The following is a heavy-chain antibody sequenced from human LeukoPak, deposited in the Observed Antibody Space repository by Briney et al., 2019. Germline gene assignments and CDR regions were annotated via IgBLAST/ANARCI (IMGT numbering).Heavy chain of an antibody. CDR2: IYPGDSDT. Sequence: GESLKISCKGSGYNFSTYWIGWVRQMPGKGLEWMGIIYPGDSDTRYSPSFQGQVTISADKSISTAYLQWGSLKASDTAIYYCARRSKGYSYGYDFDYWGQGTLVTVSS. CDR3: ARRSKGYSYGYDFDY. V-gene: IGHV5-51*01. CDR1: GYNFSTYW. D-gene: IGHD5-18*01. J-gene: IGHJ4*02.